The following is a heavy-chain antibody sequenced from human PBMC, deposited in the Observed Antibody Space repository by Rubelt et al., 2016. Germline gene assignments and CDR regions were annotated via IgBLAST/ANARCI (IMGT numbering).Heavy chain of an antibody. CDR1: GFTFSSYA. J-gene: IGHJ4*02. CDR2: ISDSGGSTYYSGGST. D-gene: IGHD2-15*01. CDR3: AKSGCSVGSGYFYYFDS. Sequence: EVQLLESGGGLVQPGGSLRLSCAASGFTFSSYAMSWVRQAPGKGLEWVSAISDSGGSTYYSGGSTYYADSVKGRLTISRDHSKNTLSLQMNSLRAEETAIYYCAKSGCSVGSGYFYYFDSWGQGTLVTVSS. V-gene: IGHV3-23*01.